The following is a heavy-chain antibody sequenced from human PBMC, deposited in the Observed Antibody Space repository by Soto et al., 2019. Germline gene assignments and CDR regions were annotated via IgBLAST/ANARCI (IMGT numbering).Heavy chain of an antibody. Sequence: EVQLVESGGGLVQPGGSLRLSCAASGFTFSSFWMHWVRQAPGKGLEWVSRASPDGTSTSYADSVKGRFTISRDNSKNTLDLQMNSLRVEDTAVYYCARWGDGKKLSHWGQGMLVTVSS. CDR2: ASPDGTST. D-gene: IGHD3-16*01. CDR1: GFTFSSFW. CDR3: ARWGDGKKLSH. V-gene: IGHV3-74*01. J-gene: IGHJ4*02.